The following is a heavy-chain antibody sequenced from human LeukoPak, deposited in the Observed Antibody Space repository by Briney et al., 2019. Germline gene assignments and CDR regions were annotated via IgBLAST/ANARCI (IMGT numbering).Heavy chain of an antibody. Sequence: PGGSLRLSCAASGFTFDDYAMHWVRQAPGKGLEWVSGISWNSGSIGYADSVKGRFTISRDNAKNSLYLQMNSLRAEDTALYYCAKDKHPHTRFTMIVVARDRPDAFDIWGQGTMVTVSS. CDR3: AKDKHPHTRFTMIVVARDRPDAFDI. CDR1: GFTFDDYA. CDR2: ISWNSGSI. V-gene: IGHV3-9*01. D-gene: IGHD3-22*01. J-gene: IGHJ3*02.